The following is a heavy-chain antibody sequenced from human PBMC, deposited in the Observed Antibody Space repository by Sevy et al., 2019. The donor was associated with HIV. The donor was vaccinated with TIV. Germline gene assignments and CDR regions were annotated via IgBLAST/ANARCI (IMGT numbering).Heavy chain of an antibody. CDR3: ARGLNYYYYGMDV. D-gene: IGHD5-12*01. V-gene: IGHV4-39*02. J-gene: IGHJ6*02. Sequence: SETQSLTCTVSGGSISSSSYYWGWIRQPPGKGLEWIGRIYYSGSTYYNPSLKSRVTISVDTSKNHFSLKLSSVTAADTAVYYCARGLNYYYYGMDVWGQGTTVTVSS. CDR2: IYYSGST. CDR1: GGSISSSSYY.